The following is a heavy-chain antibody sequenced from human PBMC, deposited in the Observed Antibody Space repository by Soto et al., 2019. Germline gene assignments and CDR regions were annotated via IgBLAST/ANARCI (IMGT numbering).Heavy chain of an antibody. Sequence: GSLSLSCSASGFTFSSYAMHWVRQAPGKGLEYVSDISSNGGSTYYANSVKGRFTISRDNSKNTLYLQMGSLRAEDMAVYYCARRGYSGYEIDYRGQGTLVTLSS. V-gene: IGHV3-64*01. J-gene: IGHJ4*02. CDR3: ARRGYSGYEIDY. D-gene: IGHD5-12*01. CDR2: ISSNGGST. CDR1: GFTFSSYA.